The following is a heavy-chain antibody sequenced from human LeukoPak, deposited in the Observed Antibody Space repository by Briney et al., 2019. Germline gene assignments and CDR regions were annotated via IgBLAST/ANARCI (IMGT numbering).Heavy chain of an antibody. J-gene: IGHJ6*03. CDR1: GFTFSSYE. CDR3: ARVSPEGQQRLVHYYYYMDV. V-gene: IGHV3-48*03. CDR2: ISSSGSTI. D-gene: IGHD6-19*01. Sequence: GGSLRLSCAASGFTFSSYEMNWVRQAPGKGLEWVSYISSSGSTIYYADSVKGRFTISRDNAKNSLYLQMNSLRAEDTAVYYCARVSPEGQQRLVHYYYYMDVWGKGTTVTVSS.